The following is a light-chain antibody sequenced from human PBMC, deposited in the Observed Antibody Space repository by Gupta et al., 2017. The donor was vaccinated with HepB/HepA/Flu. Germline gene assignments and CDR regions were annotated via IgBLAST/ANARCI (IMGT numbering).Light chain of an antibody. J-gene: IGLJ3*02. CDR3: ASWDDTMNAWV. CDR1: NSNLGGNH. V-gene: IGLV1-44*01. Sequence: QSVLTQPPSASATPGQRVTISCSGSNSNLGGNHANCFQPLPQTAPNLLIYINDQRPSGVPDRFSGSKSGTSASMAISGLQAADEADYYCASWDDTMNAWVFGGGTRLTVL. CDR2: IND.